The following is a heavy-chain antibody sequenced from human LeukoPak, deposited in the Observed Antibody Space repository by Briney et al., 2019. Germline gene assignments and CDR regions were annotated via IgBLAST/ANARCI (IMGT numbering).Heavy chain of an antibody. CDR2: ISSSSSYI. D-gene: IGHD6-13*01. J-gene: IGHJ4*02. CDR1: GFTFSSYS. CDR3: AKDRSRSSSWYGGDY. V-gene: IGHV3-21*01. Sequence: PGGSLRLSCAASGFTFSSYSMNWVRQAPGKGLEWVSSISSSSSYIYYADSVKGRFTISRDNSKNTLYLQMNSLRAEDTAVYYCAKDRSRSSSWYGGDYWGQGTLVTVSS.